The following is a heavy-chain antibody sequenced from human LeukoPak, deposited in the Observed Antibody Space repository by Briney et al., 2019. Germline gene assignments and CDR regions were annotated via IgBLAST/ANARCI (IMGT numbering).Heavy chain of an antibody. CDR1: GFSFNSYA. D-gene: IGHD2-15*01. J-gene: IGHJ3*02. V-gene: IGHV3-30-3*01. CDR3: ARGTSQGYCGGGDCYGAFDI. Sequence: GGSLRLSRAASGFSFNSYAFHWVRQAPGKGLEWVAVISYDGSKKYYADSVKGRFTISRDNSKNTVYLQMNSLRVEDTAVYYCARGTSQGYCGGGDCYGAFDIWGQGTMVTVSS. CDR2: ISYDGSKK.